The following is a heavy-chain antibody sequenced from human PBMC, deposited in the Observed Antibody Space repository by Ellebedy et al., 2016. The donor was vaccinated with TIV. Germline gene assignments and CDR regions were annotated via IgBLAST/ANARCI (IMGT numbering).Heavy chain of an antibody. CDR2: IIPIFGTA. D-gene: IGHD3-10*01. Sequence: ASVKVSCKASGDTLGGTFSSYAISWVRQAPGQGLEWMGGIIPIFGTANYAQKFQGRVTITADGSTSTAHMELSSLRSDDTAVYYCARRAYRGLIDYWGQGTLVTVSS. J-gene: IGHJ4*02. CDR3: ARRAYRGLIDY. V-gene: IGHV1-69*13. CDR1: GDTLGGTFSSYA.